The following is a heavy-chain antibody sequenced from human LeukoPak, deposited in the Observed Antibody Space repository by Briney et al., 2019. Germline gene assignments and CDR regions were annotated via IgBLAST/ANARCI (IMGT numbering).Heavy chain of an antibody. J-gene: IGHJ6*02. CDR1: GYTFTNYG. Sequence: GASVPDSRKASGYTFTNYGISWVRQAPGQGPEWMGWISAYNANTKFAQKLQGRVTMTTDTSTSTAYMELRSLRSDDTAVYYCARDRSGQSFGYYYYGMDVWGQGTTVTVSS. CDR3: ARDRSGQSFGYYYYGMDV. D-gene: IGHD3-3*01. V-gene: IGHV1-18*01. CDR2: ISAYNANT.